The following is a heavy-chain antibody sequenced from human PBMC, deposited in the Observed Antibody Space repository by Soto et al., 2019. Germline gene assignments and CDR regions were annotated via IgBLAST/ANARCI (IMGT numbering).Heavy chain of an antibody. Sequence: SETLSLTCSVSGDSISNSRFYWAWIRQPPGKGLEWIGCIYHTGNTNYNPSLKSRLTISVDTSKNQFSLKLSSVTAADTALYYCARSYRAFFDYWGQGTLVTVSS. D-gene: IGHD1-26*01. CDR3: ARSYRAFFDY. V-gene: IGHV4-61*05. CDR1: GDSISNSRFY. CDR2: IYHTGNT. J-gene: IGHJ4*02.